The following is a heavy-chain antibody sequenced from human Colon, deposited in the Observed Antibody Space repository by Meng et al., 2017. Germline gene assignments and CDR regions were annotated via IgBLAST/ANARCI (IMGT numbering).Heavy chain of an antibody. V-gene: IGHV3-53*01. J-gene: IGHJ4*02. CDR1: DFIVTSDY. Sequence: GGSLRLSCAASDFIVTSDYMFWVRQAPGKGLEWVSFIYNGGSTFYTDSVKGRFTISRDNSKNTLYLQMNSLRAEDTAVYYCASPLGYWGQGTLVTVSS. CDR3: ASPLGY. CDR2: IYNGGST. D-gene: IGHD3-10*01.